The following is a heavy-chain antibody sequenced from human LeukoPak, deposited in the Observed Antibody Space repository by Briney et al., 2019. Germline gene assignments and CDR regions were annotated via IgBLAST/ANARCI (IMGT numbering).Heavy chain of an antibody. D-gene: IGHD2-15*01. CDR1: GLTFRNHG. CDR3: AAFIATKLDY. J-gene: IGHJ4*02. V-gene: IGHV3-30*03. Sequence: PGGSLRLSCAYSGLTFRNHGMHWVRQAPGKGLEWVAVASTDEISQSYAGSVKGRFIISRDNSKNTVILQMNTLRTEDTAVYFCAAFIATKLDYWGQGILVSVSS. CDR2: ASTDEISQ.